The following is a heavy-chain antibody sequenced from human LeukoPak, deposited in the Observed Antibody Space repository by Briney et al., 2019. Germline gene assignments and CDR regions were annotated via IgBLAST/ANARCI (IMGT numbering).Heavy chain of an antibody. CDR2: ISWDGGST. CDR1: GFTFDDYT. V-gene: IGHV3-43*01. CDR3: AKTQRYSYGHPFDY. J-gene: IGHJ4*02. Sequence: GGSLRLSCAVSGFTFDDYTMHWVRHAPGKGLEWVSLISWDGGSTYYADSVKGRFTISRDNSKNSLYLQMNSLRTEDTALYYCAKTQRYSYGHPFDYWGQGTLVTVSS. D-gene: IGHD5-18*01.